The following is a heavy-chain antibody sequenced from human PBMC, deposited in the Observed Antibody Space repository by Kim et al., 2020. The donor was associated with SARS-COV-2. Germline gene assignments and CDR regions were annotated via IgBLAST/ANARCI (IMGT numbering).Heavy chain of an antibody. CDR2: ISSDGGST. Sequence: GGSLRLSCSASGFTFRSHAMHWVRQAPGKGLEYVSSISSDGGSTYYADSVKGRFTISRDNSKNTVYLQMSSLRAEDTAVYYCVKDQGVVPAAIRIYYYHYGIDVWGQGTTVTVSS. CDR1: GFTFRSHA. CDR3: VKDQGVVPAAIRIYYYHYGIDV. V-gene: IGHV3-64D*06. D-gene: IGHD2-2*02. J-gene: IGHJ6*02.